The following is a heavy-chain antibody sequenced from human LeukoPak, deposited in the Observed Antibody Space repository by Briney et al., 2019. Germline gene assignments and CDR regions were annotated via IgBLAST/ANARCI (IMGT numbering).Heavy chain of an antibody. CDR3: AKVPYSDYGSGRPPFMDV. CDR1: GFTFSNSA. J-gene: IGHJ6*02. Sequence: GGSLRLSCAASGFTFSNSAMSWVRQAPGKGLEWVSTLSGSGITTYYADSVKGRFTISRDNSKNTLYMQMNSLRAEDTAIYYCAKVPYSDYGSGRPPFMDVWGQGTTVAVS. D-gene: IGHD3-10*01. V-gene: IGHV3-23*01. CDR2: LSGSGITT.